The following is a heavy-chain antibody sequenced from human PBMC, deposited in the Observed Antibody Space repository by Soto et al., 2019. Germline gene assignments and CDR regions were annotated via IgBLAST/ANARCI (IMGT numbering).Heavy chain of an antibody. CDR1: GGTFSSYT. CDR3: ASSKKYYYDSSGSRPDAFDI. D-gene: IGHD3-22*01. V-gene: IGHV1-69*02. Sequence: QVQLVQSGAAVKKPGSSVKVSCKASGGTFSSYTTSWVRQAPGQGLEWMGRIIPILGIANYAQKFQGRVTITADKSTSTAYMELSSLRSEDTAVYYCASSKKYYYDSSGSRPDAFDIWGQGTMVTVSS. J-gene: IGHJ3*02. CDR2: IIPILGIA.